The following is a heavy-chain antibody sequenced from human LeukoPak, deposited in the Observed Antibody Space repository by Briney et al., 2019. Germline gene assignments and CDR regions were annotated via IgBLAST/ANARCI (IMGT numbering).Heavy chain of an antibody. V-gene: IGHV1-69*06. CDR2: IIPIFGTA. CDR1: GGTFSSYA. J-gene: IGHJ4*02. D-gene: IGHD3-10*01. Sequence: ASVKVSCKASGGTFSSYAISWVRQAPGQGLEWMGGIIPIFGTANYAQKFQGRVTITAGKSTSTAYMELSSLRSEDTAVYYCARDYRGSESPSIYWGQGTLVTVSS. CDR3: ARDYRGSESPSIY.